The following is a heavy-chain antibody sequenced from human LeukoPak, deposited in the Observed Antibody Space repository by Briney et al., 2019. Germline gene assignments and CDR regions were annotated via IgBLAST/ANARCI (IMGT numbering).Heavy chain of an antibody. D-gene: IGHD6-6*01. CDR3: APPGRLVSL. Sequence: PGGSLRLSCAASGFTVITNDMTWVRQAPGKGLEWVSVLYSDGNTKYADSVQGRFTISRDNSKNTLYLEMNSLSPDDTAVYYCAPPGRLVSLWGQGTLVTVSS. J-gene: IGHJ4*02. CDR2: LYSDGNT. CDR1: GFTVITND. V-gene: IGHV3-53*01.